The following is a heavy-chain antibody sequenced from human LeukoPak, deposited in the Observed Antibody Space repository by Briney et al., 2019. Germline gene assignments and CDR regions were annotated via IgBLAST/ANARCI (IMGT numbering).Heavy chain of an antibody. J-gene: IGHJ6*03. V-gene: IGHV1-2*02. D-gene: IGHD3-10*01. CDR1: GYTFTSYY. CDR2: INPNSGGT. Sequence: GASVKISCKASGYTFTSYYMHWVRQAPGQGLEWMGWINPNSGGTNYAQKFQGRVTMTRDTSISTAYMELSRLRSDDTAVYYCARDFVGRGSGSYYPPYYYMDVWGKGTTVTVSS. CDR3: ARDFVGRGSGSYYPPYYYMDV.